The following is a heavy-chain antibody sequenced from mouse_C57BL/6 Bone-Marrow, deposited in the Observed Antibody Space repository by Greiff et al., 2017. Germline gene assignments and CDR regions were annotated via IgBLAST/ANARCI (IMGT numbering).Heavy chain of an antibody. J-gene: IGHJ4*01. Sequence: VQLKESGPVLVKPGASVKMSCKASGYTFTDYYMNWVKQSHGKSLEWIGVFNPYNGGTSSNQKFKGKATLTVDKSSSTAYMELNSLTSEDSAVYYCAPITTVVNMDYWGQGTSVTVSS. D-gene: IGHD1-1*01. CDR1: GYTFTDYY. CDR3: APITTVVNMDY. CDR2: FNPYNGGT. V-gene: IGHV1-19*01.